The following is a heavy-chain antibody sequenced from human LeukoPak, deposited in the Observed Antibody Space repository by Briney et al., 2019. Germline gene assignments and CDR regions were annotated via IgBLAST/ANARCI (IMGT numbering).Heavy chain of an antibody. Sequence: GGALRLSCAPSRFSLYAHVIHGVRPAPGRGLEWVSGISGDMDLIDYADTVKGRFSISTDNAQNSLYMQMNSLRAEETALYNCAKDVSSYGVWCYSYFDYWGQGTLVTVSS. V-gene: IGHV3-9*01. J-gene: IGHJ4*02. CDR2: ISGDMDLI. D-gene: IGHD3-10*01. CDR1: RFSLYAHV. CDR3: AKDVSSYGVWCYSYFDY.